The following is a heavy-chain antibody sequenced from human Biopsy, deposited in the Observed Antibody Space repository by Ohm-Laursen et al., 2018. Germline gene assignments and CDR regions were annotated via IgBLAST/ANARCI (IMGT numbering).Heavy chain of an antibody. V-gene: IGHV4-59*01. CDR3: ARDSGILNYGNFKYYHYYGMDV. D-gene: IGHD4-11*01. CDR2: IYYSVMT. Sequence: TLSLTCTVSGGSISDDYSSWIRQPPGKGLEWIGHIYYSVMTNYNPSLQSRVSISVDTSRNQVSLTLSSVTAADTAVYYCARDSGILNYGNFKYYHYYGMDVWGQGTKVTVSS. CDR1: GGSISDDY. J-gene: IGHJ6*02.